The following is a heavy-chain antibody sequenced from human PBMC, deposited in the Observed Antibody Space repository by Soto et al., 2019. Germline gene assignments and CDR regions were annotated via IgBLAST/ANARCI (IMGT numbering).Heavy chain of an antibody. Sequence: SETLSLTCAVYVGSFSGYYWSWIRQPPGKGLEWIGEINHSGSTNYNPSLKSRVTISVDTSKNQFSLKLSSVTAADTAVYYCARSLYYYDSSGYYDWGQGTLVTVSS. V-gene: IGHV4-34*01. CDR2: INHSGST. CDR3: ARSLYYYDSSGYYD. D-gene: IGHD3-22*01. CDR1: VGSFSGYY. J-gene: IGHJ4*02.